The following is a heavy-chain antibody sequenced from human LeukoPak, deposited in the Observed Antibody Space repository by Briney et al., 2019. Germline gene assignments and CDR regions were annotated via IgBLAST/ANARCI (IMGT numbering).Heavy chain of an antibody. CDR2: INHSGST. D-gene: IGHD5-18*01. Sequence: SETLSLTCAVDGGSFSGYYWSWIRQPPGEGLEWIGEINHSGSTNYNPSLKSRVTISVDTSKNQFSLKLSSVTAADTAVYYCARVCAAPGYSYGLRWFDPWGQGTLVTVSS. J-gene: IGHJ5*02. CDR3: ARVCAAPGYSYGLRWFDP. V-gene: IGHV4-34*01. CDR1: GGSFSGYY.